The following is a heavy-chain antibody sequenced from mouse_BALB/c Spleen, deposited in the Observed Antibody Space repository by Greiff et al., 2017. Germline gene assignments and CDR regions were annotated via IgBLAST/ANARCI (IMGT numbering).Heavy chain of an antibody. CDR3: AKSLYGNYGYFDV. Sequence: EVKVEESGPSLVKPSQTLSPICSVTGVSITSGYWNWIRKFPGTKLEYMGYISYSGSTYYNPSLKRRISITRDTSKNQYYLQLNSVTTEDTATYYCAKSLYGNYGYFDVWGAGTTVTVSS. D-gene: IGHD2-1*01. J-gene: IGHJ1*01. CDR2: ISYSGST. V-gene: IGHV3-8*02. CDR1: GVSITSGY.